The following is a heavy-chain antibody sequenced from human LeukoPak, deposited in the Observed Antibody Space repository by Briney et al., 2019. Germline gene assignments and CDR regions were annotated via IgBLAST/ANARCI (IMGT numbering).Heavy chain of an antibody. CDR3: ARDCSGTSCYNPFDY. J-gene: IGHJ4*02. Sequence: GGSLRLSCTASGFTFGDYAMSWVRQAPGKGLEWVANIKQDGSEKYYVDSVKGRFTISRDNAKSSLYLQMSSLRTEDTAAYYCARDCSGTSCYNPFDYWGQGTLVTVSS. CDR1: GFTFGDYA. V-gene: IGHV3-7*05. CDR2: IKQDGSEK. D-gene: IGHD2-2*02.